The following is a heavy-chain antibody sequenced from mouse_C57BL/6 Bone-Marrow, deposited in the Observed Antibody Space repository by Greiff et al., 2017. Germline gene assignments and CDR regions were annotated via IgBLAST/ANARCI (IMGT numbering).Heavy chain of an antibody. CDR1: GYTFTGYW. CDR2: FLPGSGST. Sequence: VQLKESGAELMKPGASVKLSCKATGYTFTGYWIEWVKQRPGHGLEWIGEFLPGSGSTNYNEKIKGKATFTADTSSNTGYMQISSLTTEDSAIYYGARWGYAMDYWGRGTSVTVTS. V-gene: IGHV1-9*01. J-gene: IGHJ4*01. CDR3: ARWGYAMDY.